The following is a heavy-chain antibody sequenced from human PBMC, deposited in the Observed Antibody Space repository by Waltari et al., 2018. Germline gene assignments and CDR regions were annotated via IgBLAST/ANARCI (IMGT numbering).Heavy chain of an antibody. V-gene: IGHV4-59*08. CDR3: ALWESGWRAFRF. CDR2: IRHTGDT. D-gene: IGHD6-19*01. J-gene: IGHJ4*03. Sequence: QVQLQESGPGLVKSSETLSLTCTVSGVSVSGYFWNWIRQAPGKGPEWIGYIRHTGDTKQNPSLKSRVTMPVDTSRNDFSLRLSSVTAADTAVYYCALWESGWRAFRFWGQGTLGTVSS. CDR1: GVSVSGYF.